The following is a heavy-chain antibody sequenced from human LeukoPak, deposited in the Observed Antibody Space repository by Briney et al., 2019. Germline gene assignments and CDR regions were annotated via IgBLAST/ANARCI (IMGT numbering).Heavy chain of an antibody. CDR3: ARYFGGGRATNGFDY. J-gene: IGHJ4*02. D-gene: IGHD2-8*01. V-gene: IGHV1-18*01. CDR2: ISAYNGNT. CDR1: GYTFTSYG. Sequence: GASVKVSCKASGYTFTSYGISWVRQAPGQGLEWMGWISAYNGNTNYAQKLQGRVTMTTDTSTSTAYVELRSLRSDDTAVYYCARYFGGGRATNGFDYWGQGTLVTVSS.